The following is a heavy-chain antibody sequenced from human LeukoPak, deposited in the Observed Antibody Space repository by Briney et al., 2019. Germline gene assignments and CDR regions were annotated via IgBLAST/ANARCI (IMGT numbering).Heavy chain of an antibody. CDR3: ARQKGGVTGLKYYSVT. J-gene: IGHJ5*02. D-gene: IGHD2-21*02. CDR1: GDSTGSPSSY. V-gene: IGHV4-39*01. Sequence: PSETLSLTCAVSGDSTGSPSSYWCWIRQPPGKGLEWIGSISYTGTTYYKPSLKSRVTISVDTSKNQFSLNLSSVTAADTAVYYCARQKGGVTGLKYYSVTWGQGTLVTVSS. CDR2: ISYTGTT.